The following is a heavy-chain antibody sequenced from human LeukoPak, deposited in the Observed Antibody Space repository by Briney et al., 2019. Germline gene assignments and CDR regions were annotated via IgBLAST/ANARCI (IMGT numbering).Heavy chain of an antibody. J-gene: IGHJ4*02. CDR2: ISDSGGRT. CDR3: AKRGVVIRVILVGFHKEAYYFDS. Sequence: GGSLRLSCAVSGITLSNYGMSWVRQAPGKGLEWVAGISDSGGRTNYADSEKGRFTISRDNPKNTLYLQMNSLRAEDTAVYFCAKRGVVIRVILVGFHKEAYYFDSWGQGALVTVSS. CDR1: GITLSNYG. D-gene: IGHD3-22*01. V-gene: IGHV3-23*01.